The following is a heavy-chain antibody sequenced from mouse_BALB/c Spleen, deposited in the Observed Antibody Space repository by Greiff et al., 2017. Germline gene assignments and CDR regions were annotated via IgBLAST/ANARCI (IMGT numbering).Heavy chain of an antibody. Sequence: EVQLQQSGAELVKPGASVKLSCTASGFNIKDTYMHWVKQRPEQGLEWIGRIDPANGNTKYDPKFQGKATITADTSSNTAYLQLSSLTSEDTAVYYCVRWLLPFFDYWGQGTTLTVAS. D-gene: IGHD2-3*01. CDR3: VRWLLPFFDY. CDR1: GFNIKDTY. CDR2: IDPANGNT. J-gene: IGHJ2*01. V-gene: IGHV14-3*02.